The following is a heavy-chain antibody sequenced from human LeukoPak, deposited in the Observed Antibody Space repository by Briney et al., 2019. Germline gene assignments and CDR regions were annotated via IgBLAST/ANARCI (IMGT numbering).Heavy chain of an antibody. CDR2: ISSSSSYI. V-gene: IGHV3-21*01. CDR3: ARDASYGDYDSNDAFDI. Sequence: GGSLRLSCAASGFPFSSYSMNWVRQAPGKGLEWVSSISSSSSYIYCADSVKGRFTISRDNAKNSLYLQMNSLRAEDTAVYYCARDASYGDYDSNDAFDIWGQGTMVTVSS. CDR1: GFPFSSYS. J-gene: IGHJ3*02. D-gene: IGHD4-17*01.